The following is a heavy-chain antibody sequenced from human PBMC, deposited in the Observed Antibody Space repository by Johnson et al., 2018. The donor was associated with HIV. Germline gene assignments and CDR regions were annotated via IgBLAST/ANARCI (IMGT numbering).Heavy chain of an antibody. CDR3: ARDLHDSSGYYYEGDAFDI. Sequence: VQLVESGGGLVQPGGSLRLSCAASGFTFSSYAMSWVRQAPGKGLEWVSTIIGSGGSTYYADSVKGRFTISRDNSKNTLYLQMNSLRAEDTAVYYCARDLHDSSGYYYEGDAFDIWGQGTMVTVSS. CDR1: GFTFSSYA. J-gene: IGHJ3*02. V-gene: IGHV3-23*04. CDR2: IIGSGGST. D-gene: IGHD3-22*01.